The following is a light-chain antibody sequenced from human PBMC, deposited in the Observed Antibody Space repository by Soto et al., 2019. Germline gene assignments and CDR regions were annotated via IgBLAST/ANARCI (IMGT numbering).Light chain of an antibody. Sequence: EIVLTQSPGTLSLSPGERATLSCRASQSVSSSYLAWYQQKPGQAPRQLIYGASSRATGIPDRFSGSGSGTDFTLTITRLEPEDXAXYYXQHYRTSFGGGTRVEIK. V-gene: IGKV3-20*01. CDR3: QHYRTS. CDR2: GAS. CDR1: QSVSSSY. J-gene: IGKJ4*01.